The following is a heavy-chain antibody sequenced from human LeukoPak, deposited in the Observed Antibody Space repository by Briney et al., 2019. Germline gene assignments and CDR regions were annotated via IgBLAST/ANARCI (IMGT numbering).Heavy chain of an antibody. CDR1: GGSISSGGYY. CDR3: ARTGGVAATTPGAYWFDP. Sequence: SETLSLTCTVSGGSISSGGYYWSWIRQHPGKGLEWIGYIYYSGSTYYNPSLKRRVTITVDTSKNQFSLKLSSVTAADTALYYCARTGGVAATTPGAYWFDPWGQGTLVTVSS. V-gene: IGHV4-31*03. J-gene: IGHJ5*02. D-gene: IGHD2-15*01. CDR2: IYYSGST.